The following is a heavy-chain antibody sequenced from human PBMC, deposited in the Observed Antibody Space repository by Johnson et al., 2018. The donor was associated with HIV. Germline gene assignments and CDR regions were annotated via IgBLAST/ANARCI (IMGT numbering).Heavy chain of an antibody. D-gene: IGHD2-8*02. CDR1: GFIVSSNY. V-gene: IGHV3-53*01. CDR2: IYSGGST. J-gene: IGHJ3*02. Sequence: VQLVESGGGLIQPGGSLRLSCAASGFIVSSNYMSWVRQAPGKGLERVSFIYSGGSTHYADSLKGRFTISRDNSKNTLYLQMNSLRAEDTAVYYCERVEYWAFDIWGQGTMVTVSS. CDR3: ERVEYWAFDI.